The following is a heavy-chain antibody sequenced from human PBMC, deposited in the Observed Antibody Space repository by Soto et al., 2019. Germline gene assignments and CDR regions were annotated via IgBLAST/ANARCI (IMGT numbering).Heavy chain of an antibody. J-gene: IGHJ6*02. V-gene: IGHV3-23*01. Sequence: HPGGSLRLSCAASGFTFSSYAMSWVRQAPGKGLEWVSAISGSGGSTYYADSVKGRFTISRDNSKNTLYLQMNSLRAEDTAVYYCANLGGPSSWYVYYGMDVWGQGTTVTVSS. CDR2: ISGSGGST. CDR1: GFTFSSYA. CDR3: ANLGGPSSWYVYYGMDV. D-gene: IGHD6-13*01.